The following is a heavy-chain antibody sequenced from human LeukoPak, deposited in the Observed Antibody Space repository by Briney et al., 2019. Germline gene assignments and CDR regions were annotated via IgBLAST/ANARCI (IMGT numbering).Heavy chain of an antibody. V-gene: IGHV3-7*01. CDR3: ARYGNGAWLGHYAFDM. D-gene: IGHD6-19*01. Sequence: GGSLRPSCAASGFTLSYYWMSWVRQAPGKGLEWVANIKQDGSEKYYVDSVKGRFTISRDNAKNSLYLQMNSLKAEDTAVYYCARYGNGAWLGHYAFDMWGQGTMVTVSS. CDR1: GFTLSYYW. CDR2: IKQDGSEK. J-gene: IGHJ3*02.